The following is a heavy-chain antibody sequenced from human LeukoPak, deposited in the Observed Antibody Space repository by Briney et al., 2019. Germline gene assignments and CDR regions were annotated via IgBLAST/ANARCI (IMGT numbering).Heavy chain of an antibody. CDR1: GFTFSSYA. CDR2: ISGSGGST. Sequence: GRSLRLSCAASGFTFSSYAMSWVRQAPGKGLEWVPAISGSGGSTYYADSVKGRFTISRDNSKNTLYLQMNSLRAEDTAVYYCARSSGWDAFDIWGQGTMVTVSS. V-gene: IGHV3-23*01. J-gene: IGHJ3*02. D-gene: IGHD6-19*01. CDR3: ARSSGWDAFDI.